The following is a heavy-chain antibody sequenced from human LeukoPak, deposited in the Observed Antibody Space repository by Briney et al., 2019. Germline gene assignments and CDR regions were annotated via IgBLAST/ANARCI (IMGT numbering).Heavy chain of an antibody. CDR2: IYYSGST. Sequence: PSETLSLTCTVSGGSISSYYWSWIRQPPGKGLEWMGYIYYSGSTNYNPSLKSRVTISVDTSKNQFSLKLSSVTAADTAVYYCAGEVRYSWFDPWGQGTLVTVSS. D-gene: IGHD1-1*01. V-gene: IGHV4-59*01. CDR1: GGSISSYY. CDR3: AGEVRYSWFDP. J-gene: IGHJ5*02.